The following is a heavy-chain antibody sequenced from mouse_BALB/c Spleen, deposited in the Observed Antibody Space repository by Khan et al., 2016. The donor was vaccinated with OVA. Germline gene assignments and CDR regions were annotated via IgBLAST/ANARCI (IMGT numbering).Heavy chain of an antibody. CDR2: INPGSSTI. CDR1: GFDFSRNW. CDR3: ARLERYGQRAN. Sequence: EVELVESGGGLVQPGGSLILSCAASGFDFSRNWMSWARQAPGKGQEWIGEINPGSSTINYTPSLKDKFIISRDNAKNTLYLQMRKVRSEDTALYYCARLERYGQRANWGQGTLVTVSA. V-gene: IGHV4-2*02. J-gene: IGHJ3*01. D-gene: IGHD2-14*01.